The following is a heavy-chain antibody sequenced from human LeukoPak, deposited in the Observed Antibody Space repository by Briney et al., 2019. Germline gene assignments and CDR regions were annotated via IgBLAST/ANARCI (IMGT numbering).Heavy chain of an antibody. CDR3: ARDYCGGDCFPDY. J-gene: IGHJ4*02. CDR2: INPNSGDT. CDR1: GYTFTGYY. D-gene: IGHD2-21*02. V-gene: IGHV1-2*06. Sequence: ASVKVSCKTSGYTFTGYYVHWVRQAPGQGLEWMGRINPNSGDTYYAQKFQGRVTMTRDTSISTAYMELSRLRSDDTAVYYCARDYCGGDCFPDYWGQGTLVTVSS.